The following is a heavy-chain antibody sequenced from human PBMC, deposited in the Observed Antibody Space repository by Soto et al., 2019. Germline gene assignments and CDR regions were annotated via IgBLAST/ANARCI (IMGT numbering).Heavy chain of an antibody. D-gene: IGHD6-13*01. CDR1: GFTFSSYG. CDR2: IWYDGSNK. J-gene: IGHJ4*02. Sequence: GGSLRLSCAASGFTFSSYGMHWVRQAPGKGLEWVAVIWYDGSNKYYADSVKGRFTISRDNSKNTLYLQMNSLRAEDTAVYYCARDHHVVAAAGTFDYWGQGTLVTVSS. CDR3: ARDHHVVAAAGTFDY. V-gene: IGHV3-33*01.